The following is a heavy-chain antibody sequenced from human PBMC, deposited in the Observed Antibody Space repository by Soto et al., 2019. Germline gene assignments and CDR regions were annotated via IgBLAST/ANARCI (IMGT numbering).Heavy chain of an antibody. CDR2: ISGSGGST. J-gene: IGHJ6*02. V-gene: IGHV3-23*01. CDR1: GFTFSSYA. D-gene: IGHD3-3*01. Sequence: GGSLRLSCAASGFTFSSYAMSWVRQAPGKGLEWVSAISGSGGSTYYADSVKGRFTISRDNSKNTLYLQMNSLRAEDTAVYYCASSRDFWSGYWYGMDVWGQGTMVTVS. CDR3: ASSRDFWSGYWYGMDV.